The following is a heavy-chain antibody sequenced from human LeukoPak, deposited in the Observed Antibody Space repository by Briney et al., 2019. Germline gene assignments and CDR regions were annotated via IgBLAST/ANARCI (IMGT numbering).Heavy chain of an antibody. CDR1: GFTFSNYA. CDR2: APSDGGTK. D-gene: IGHD6-13*01. J-gene: IGHJ4*02. CDR3: ARAYSSSWYAGY. V-gene: IGHV3-30*03. Sequence: GGPLRLSCAASGFTFSNYAMHWVRQAPGEGPEWVAVAPSDGGTKQYADSVKGRFTISRDDSKSTLFLEMNTLRDEDTAVYYCARAYSSSWYAGYWGQGTLVTVSS.